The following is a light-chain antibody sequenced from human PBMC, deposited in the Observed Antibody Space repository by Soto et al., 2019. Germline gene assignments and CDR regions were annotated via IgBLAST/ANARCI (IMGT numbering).Light chain of an antibody. CDR2: GAS. J-gene: IGKJ4*01. Sequence: EIVLTQSPGTLSLSPGERATLSCRASQSLSSGYLAWYQQKPGQAPRLLIYGASSRATGIPDRFSGSGFGTDFTLTISRLEPEDFAVYYCQHYANWPLTFGGGTKVDIK. V-gene: IGKV3-20*01. CDR3: QHYANWPLT. CDR1: QSLSSGY.